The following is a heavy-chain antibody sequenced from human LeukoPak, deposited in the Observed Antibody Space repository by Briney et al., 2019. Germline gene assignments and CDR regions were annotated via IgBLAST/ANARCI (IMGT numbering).Heavy chain of an antibody. CDR3: TTEVEVVYAIEESYYMDV. CDR1: GFTFSNAW. D-gene: IGHD2-8*02. CDR2: IKSKTDGGTT. Sequence: GGSLRLSCAASGFTFSNAWMSWVRQAPGKGLEWVGRIKSKTDGGTTDYAAPVKGRFPISRDDSKNTLYLQMNSLKTEDTAVYYCTTEVEVVYAIEESYYMDVWGKGTTVTVSS. J-gene: IGHJ6*03. V-gene: IGHV3-15*01.